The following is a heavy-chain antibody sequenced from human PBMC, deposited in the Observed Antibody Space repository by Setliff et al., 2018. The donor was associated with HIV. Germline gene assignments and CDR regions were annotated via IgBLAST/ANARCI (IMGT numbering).Heavy chain of an antibody. CDR1: GGSISSGSYY. CDR2: IYTSGST. J-gene: IGHJ4*02. CDR3: ARVVITMIMMLNYFDY. Sequence: SETLSLTCAVSGGSISSGSYYWTWIRQPAGKGLEWIGRIYTSGSTNYNPSLKSRVTISVDTSKNQFSLKLSSVTAADTAVYYCARVVITMIMMLNYFDYWGQGTLVTVSS. V-gene: IGHV4-61*02. D-gene: IGHD3-22*01.